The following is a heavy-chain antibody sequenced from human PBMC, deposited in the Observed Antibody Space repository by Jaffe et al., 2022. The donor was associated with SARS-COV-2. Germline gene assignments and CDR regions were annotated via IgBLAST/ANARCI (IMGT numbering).Heavy chain of an antibody. J-gene: IGHJ4*02. CDR3: ALGGFYYDSGNTWPGEMFDY. CDR2: ISAYNGNT. Sequence: QVQLVQSGAEVKKPGASVKVSCKASGYTFTSYGISWVRQAPGQGLEWMGWISAYNGNTNYAQKLQGRVTMTTDTSTSTAYMELRSLRSDDTAVYYCALGGFYYDSGNTWPGEMFDYWGQGTLVTVSS. CDR1: GYTFTSYG. D-gene: IGHD3-22*01. V-gene: IGHV1-18*01.